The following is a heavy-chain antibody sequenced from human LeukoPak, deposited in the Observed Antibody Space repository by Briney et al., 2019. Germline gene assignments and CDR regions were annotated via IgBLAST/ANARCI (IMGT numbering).Heavy chain of an antibody. J-gene: IGHJ4*02. V-gene: IGHV3-7*01. CDR3: ASFGYDILTGYYDYYFDY. CDR1: GFTFSSYW. CDR2: IKQDGSEK. D-gene: IGHD3-9*01. Sequence: GGSLRLSCAASGFTFSSYWMSWVRQAPGKGLEWVANIKQDGSEKYYVDSVKGRFTISRDNAKNSLYLQMNSLRAEDTAVYYCASFGYDILTGYYDYYFDYWGQGTLVTVSS.